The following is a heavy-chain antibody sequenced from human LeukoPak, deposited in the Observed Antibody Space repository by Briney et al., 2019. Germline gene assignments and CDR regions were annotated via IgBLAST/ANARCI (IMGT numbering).Heavy chain of an antibody. CDR3: ARNARYFDSDFDY. CDR2: ISSSGSTI. D-gene: IGHD3-9*01. Sequence: GGSLRLSCAASGFTFGSYEMNWVRQAPGKGLEWVSYISSSGSTIYYADSVKGRFTISRDNAKNSLYLQMNSLRAEDTAVYYCARNARYFDSDFDYWGQGTLVTVSS. J-gene: IGHJ4*02. CDR1: GFTFGSYE. V-gene: IGHV3-48*03.